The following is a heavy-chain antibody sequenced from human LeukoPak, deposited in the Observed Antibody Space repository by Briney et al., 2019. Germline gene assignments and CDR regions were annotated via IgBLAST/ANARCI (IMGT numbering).Heavy chain of an antibody. D-gene: IGHD5-24*01. CDR3: ARGDFRDRGYYYYGMDV. Sequence: PSETLSLTCTVSGGSISSGGYYWSWIRQPPGKGLEWIGYIYHSGSTYYNPSLKSRVTISVDTSKNQFSLKLSSVTAADTAVYYCARGDFRDRGYYYYGMDVWGQGTTVTVSS. CDR2: IYHSGST. CDR1: GGSISSGGYY. V-gene: IGHV4-30-2*01. J-gene: IGHJ6*02.